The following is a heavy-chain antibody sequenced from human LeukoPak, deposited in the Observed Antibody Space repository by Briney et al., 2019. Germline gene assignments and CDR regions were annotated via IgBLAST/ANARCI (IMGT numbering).Heavy chain of an antibody. V-gene: IGHV4-4*02. Sequence: SGTLSLTCAVSGVSISSSNWWSWVRQSPGKKLEWIGDIYHSGGTTYNPSFKSRVTIAVDKSKSQFSLRLRSVTAADTAVYYCARVPFFSNGYGFDYWGQGLLVTVSS. D-gene: IGHD5-18*01. J-gene: IGHJ4*02. CDR1: GVSISSSNW. CDR3: ARVPFFSNGYGFDY. CDR2: IYHSGGT.